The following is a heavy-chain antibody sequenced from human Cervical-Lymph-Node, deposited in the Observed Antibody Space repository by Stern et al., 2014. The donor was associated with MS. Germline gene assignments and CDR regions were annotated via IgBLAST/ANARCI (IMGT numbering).Heavy chain of an antibody. CDR1: GGSIRRYY. J-gene: IGHJ4*02. V-gene: IGHV4-59*01. D-gene: IGHD3-9*01. Sequence: VQLVESGPGLVKPSETLSLTCSVSGGSIRRYYWSWIRQPPGKGLEWIGYIYYSGSTNYNPSLKSRVTISVDTSKNQFSLKLSPVTAADTAVYYCARATDILTGHYPYYFDYWGQGTLVTVSS. CDR3: ARATDILTGHYPYYFDY. CDR2: IYYSGST.